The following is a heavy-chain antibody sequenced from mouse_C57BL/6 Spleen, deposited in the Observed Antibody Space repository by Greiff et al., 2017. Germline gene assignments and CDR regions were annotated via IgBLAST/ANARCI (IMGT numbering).Heavy chain of an antibody. CDR2: ISSGGSYT. J-gene: IGHJ2*01. CDR3: ARHDYDYDESYFDY. V-gene: IGHV5-6*01. Sequence: VQLKESGGDLVKPGGSLKLSCAASGFTFSSYGMSWVRQTPDKRLEWVATISSGGSYTYYPDSVKGRFTISRDNAKNTLYLQMSSLKSEDTAMYYCARHDYDYDESYFDYWGQGTTLTVSS. D-gene: IGHD2-4*01. CDR1: GFTFSSYG.